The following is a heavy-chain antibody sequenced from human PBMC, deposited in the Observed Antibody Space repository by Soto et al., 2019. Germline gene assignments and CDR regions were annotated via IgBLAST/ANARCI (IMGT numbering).Heavy chain of an antibody. J-gene: IGHJ4*02. CDR1: GFSFGIYA. CDR2: ISGSDGKT. V-gene: IGHV3-23*01. Sequence: GGSLRLSCAASGFSFGIYALSWVRQAPGKGLEWVSTISGSDGKTFYADSVKGRFSISRDTSQSTLYLQMNSLRADDTAMYYCARWSYLDYWGQGTRVTVSS. D-gene: IGHD3-3*01. CDR3: ARWSYLDY.